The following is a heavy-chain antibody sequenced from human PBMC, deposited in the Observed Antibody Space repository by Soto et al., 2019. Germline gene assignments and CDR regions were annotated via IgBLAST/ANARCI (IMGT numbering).Heavy chain of an antibody. Sequence: GGSLRLSCAASGFTFSSYGMHWVRQAPGKGLEWVAVIWYDGSNKYYADSVKGRFTISRDNSKNTLYLQMNSLRAEDTAVYYCARDGLAAAGYYYYYGMDVWGQGTTVTVSS. CDR1: GFTFSSYG. CDR3: ARDGLAAAGYYYYYGMDV. D-gene: IGHD6-13*01. CDR2: IWYDGSNK. V-gene: IGHV3-33*01. J-gene: IGHJ6*02.